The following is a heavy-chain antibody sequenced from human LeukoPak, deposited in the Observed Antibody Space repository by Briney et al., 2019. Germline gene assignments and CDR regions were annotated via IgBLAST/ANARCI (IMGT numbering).Heavy chain of an antibody. CDR2: IWYDGSNK. V-gene: IGHV3-33*06. J-gene: IGHJ6*03. CDR3: AKATKRYYDFWSGYLPPYYYMDV. D-gene: IGHD3-3*01. CDR1: GFTFSSYG. Sequence: GGSLRLSCAASGFTFSSYGMHWVRQAPGKGLEWVAVIWYDGSNKYYADSVKGRFTISRDNSKNTLYLQMNSLRAEDTAVYYCAKATKRYYDFWSGYLPPYYYMDVWGKGTTVTVSS.